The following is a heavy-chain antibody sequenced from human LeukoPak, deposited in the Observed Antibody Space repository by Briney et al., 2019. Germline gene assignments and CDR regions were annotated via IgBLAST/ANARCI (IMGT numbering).Heavy chain of an antibody. CDR1: GGSFSGYY. CDR2: INHSGST. V-gene: IGHV4-34*01. J-gene: IGHJ4*02. CDR3: ARGDMILDY. D-gene: IGHD3-16*01. Sequence: SETLSLTCAVYGGSFSGYYWSWIRQPPGKGLEWIGEINHSGSTYYNPSLKSRVTISVDTSKNQFSLRLSSVTAADTAVYYCARGDMILDYWGQGTLVTVSS.